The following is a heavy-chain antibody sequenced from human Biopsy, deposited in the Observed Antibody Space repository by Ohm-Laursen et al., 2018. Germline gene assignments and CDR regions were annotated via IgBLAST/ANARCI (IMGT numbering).Heavy chain of an antibody. CDR1: GGTFINYA. J-gene: IGHJ4*02. D-gene: IGHD1-26*01. Sequence: VKIFCKASGGTFINYAISWVRQAPGQGLEWMGGIIPMFGIANYAQMFQGRVTISADESTSTSYMELSSLTTEDTAIYYCARGPHSGSHSCFDYWGRGTLVTVSS. V-gene: IGHV1-69*13. CDR3: ARGPHSGSHSCFDY. CDR2: IIPMFGIA.